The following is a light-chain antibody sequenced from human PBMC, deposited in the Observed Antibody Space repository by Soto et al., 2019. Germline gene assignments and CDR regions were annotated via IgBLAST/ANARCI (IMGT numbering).Light chain of an antibody. J-gene: IGLJ1*01. CDR2: DVS. CDR3: SSYTTSNTRQIV. Sequence: ALTQPASVSGSPGQSITISCTGTSSDVGSYNVVSWYQHHPGKVPKLMIFDVSNRPSGVSNRFSGSKSGNTASLTISGLQPEDEADYYCSSYTTSNTRQIVFGTGTKVTVL. CDR1: SSDVGSYNV. V-gene: IGLV2-14*02.